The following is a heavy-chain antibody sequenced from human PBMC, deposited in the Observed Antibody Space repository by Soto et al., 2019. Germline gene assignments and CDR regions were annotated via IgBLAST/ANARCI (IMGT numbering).Heavy chain of an antibody. CDR1: GGSISSGDYY. V-gene: IGHV4-30-4*01. CDR3: ARAIYDSSGYYRLPFDY. D-gene: IGHD3-22*01. Sequence: LSLTCTVSGGSISSGDYYWSWIRQPPGKGLEWIGYIYYSGSTYYNPSLKSRVTISVDTSKNQFSLKLSSVTAADTAVYYCARAIYDSSGYYRLPFDYWGQGTLVTVSS. J-gene: IGHJ4*02. CDR2: IYYSGST.